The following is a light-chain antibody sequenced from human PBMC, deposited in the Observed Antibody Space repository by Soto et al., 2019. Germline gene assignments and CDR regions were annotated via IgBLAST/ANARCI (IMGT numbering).Light chain of an antibody. J-gene: IGLJ2*01. CDR1: SSDVGAYNY. V-gene: IGLV2-8*01. CDR3: SSYAGTKNLV. CDR2: EVS. Sequence: QSALTQPPSASGSPGQSVTISCTGTSSDVGAYNYVSWYQQHPGKAPKLMIYEVSKRPSGVPDRFSGSKSGNTASLTVSGLQAEDEADYYCSSYAGTKNLVFGGGTKVTVL.